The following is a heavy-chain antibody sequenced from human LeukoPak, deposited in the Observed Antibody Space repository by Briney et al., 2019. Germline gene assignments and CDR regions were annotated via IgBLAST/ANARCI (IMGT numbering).Heavy chain of an antibody. Sequence: GSLRLSCSASGFTFSSYAMSWVRQAPGKGLEWVSAISGSGGSTYYADSVKGRFTISRDNSKNTMYLQMNSLRAEDTAVYYCAKVGSSWYYEYFQHWGQGTLVTVSS. CDR3: AKVGSSWYYEYFQH. CDR1: GFTFSSYA. J-gene: IGHJ1*01. CDR2: ISGSGGST. V-gene: IGHV3-23*01. D-gene: IGHD6-13*01.